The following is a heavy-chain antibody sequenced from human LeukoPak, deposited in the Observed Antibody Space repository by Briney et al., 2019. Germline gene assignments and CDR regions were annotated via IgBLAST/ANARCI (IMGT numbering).Heavy chain of an antibody. D-gene: IGHD2-15*01. V-gene: IGHV4-38-2*01. CDR2: IYHSGST. CDR1: GGSFSDYY. CDR3: ARNIAGYCSGGSCYHNDY. Sequence: SETLSLTCAVYGGSFSDYYWGWIRQPPGKGLEWIGSIYHSGSTYYNPSLKSRVTISVDTSKNQFSLKLSSVTAADTAVYYCARNIAGYCSGGSCYHNDYWGQGTLVTVSS. J-gene: IGHJ4*02.